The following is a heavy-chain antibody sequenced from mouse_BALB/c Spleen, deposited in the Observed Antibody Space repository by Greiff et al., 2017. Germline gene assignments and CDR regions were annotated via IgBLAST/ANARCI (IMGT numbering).Heavy chain of an antibody. V-gene: IGHV5-6-2*01. CDR2: INSNGGST. D-gene: IGHD2-10*02. Sequence: EVQLVESGGGLVKLGGSLKLSCAASGFTFSSYYMSWVRQTPEKRLELVAAINSNGGSTYYPDTVKGRFTISRDNAKNTLYLQMSSLKSEDTALYYCARGYGNSAWFAYWGQGTLVTVSA. CDR1: GFTFSSYY. J-gene: IGHJ3*01. CDR3: ARGYGNSAWFAY.